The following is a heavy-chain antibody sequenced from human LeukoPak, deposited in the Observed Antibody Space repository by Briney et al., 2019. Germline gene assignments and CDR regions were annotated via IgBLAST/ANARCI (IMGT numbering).Heavy chain of an antibody. J-gene: IGHJ3*02. Sequence: PGGSLRLSCAASGFTFSNYAMSWVRQAPGKGLEWVSAISAGGTTYYADSVRGRFTISRDNSKNTLYLQMNSLRAEDTAVYYCAKGYCSSTSCWAQDAFDIWGQGTMVTVSS. CDR2: ISAGGTT. CDR1: GFTFSNYA. CDR3: AKGYCSSTSCWAQDAFDI. D-gene: IGHD2-2*01. V-gene: IGHV3-23*01.